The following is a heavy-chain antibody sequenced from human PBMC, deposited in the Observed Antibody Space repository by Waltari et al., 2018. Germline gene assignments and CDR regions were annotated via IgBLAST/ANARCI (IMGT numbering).Heavy chain of an antibody. Sequence: EVQLVESGGGLVQPGGSLRLSCAASGFTLSSSWMSWVRQAPWKGLEGVANIITDGSEEYYVDSVRGRLTISRDNAKNSLFLQMNSLRPEDTAVYYCARDQWFAFDIWGQGTMVTVSS. CDR3: ARDQWFAFDI. J-gene: IGHJ3*02. D-gene: IGHD3-22*01. V-gene: IGHV3-7*01. CDR2: IITDGSEE. CDR1: GFTLSSSW.